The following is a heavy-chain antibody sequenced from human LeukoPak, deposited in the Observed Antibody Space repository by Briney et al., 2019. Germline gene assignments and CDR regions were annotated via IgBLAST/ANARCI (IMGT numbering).Heavy chain of an antibody. D-gene: IGHD2-21*02. J-gene: IGHJ4*02. Sequence: ASVKVSCKASGYTFTDYYMHWVRQAPGQGLEWMGWINPNSGGTNYAQTLQGRVTMTRDTSISTAYMELSRLRSDDTTVYYCASIRWDHCGGDCYSVWGQGTLVTVSS. CDR2: INPNSGGT. CDR1: GYTFTDYY. V-gene: IGHV1-2*02. CDR3: ASIRWDHCGGDCYSV.